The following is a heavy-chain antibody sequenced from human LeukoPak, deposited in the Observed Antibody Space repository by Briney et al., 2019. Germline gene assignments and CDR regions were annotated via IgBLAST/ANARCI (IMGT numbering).Heavy chain of an antibody. V-gene: IGHV4-59*01. CDR3: ARTTTTFDD. CDR1: GGSSNSYY. J-gene: IGHJ4*01. D-gene: IGHD4-11*01. CDR2: VSDTGST. Sequence: PSETLSLTCTVSGGSSNSYYWSWIRQPPGKRLEWIGYVSDTGSTNYNPSLKSRVTISVDTSKNQFYLKLTSVTAADTAVYYCARTTTTFDDWGHGTLVTVSS.